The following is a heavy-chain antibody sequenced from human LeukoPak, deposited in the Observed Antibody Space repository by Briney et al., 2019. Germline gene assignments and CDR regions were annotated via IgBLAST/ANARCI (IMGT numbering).Heavy chain of an antibody. CDR1: GGPISSGNYY. CDR3: AREGGIAARPWAFDI. D-gene: IGHD6-6*01. Sequence: SQTLSLTCTVSGGPISSGNYYWSWIRQPAGKGLEWIGRIYTSGTNYNPSLKSRVTISLDTSKNQFSLKLSSVTAADTAVYYCAREGGIAARPWAFDIWGQGTMVTVSS. J-gene: IGHJ3*02. V-gene: IGHV4-61*02. CDR2: IYTSGT.